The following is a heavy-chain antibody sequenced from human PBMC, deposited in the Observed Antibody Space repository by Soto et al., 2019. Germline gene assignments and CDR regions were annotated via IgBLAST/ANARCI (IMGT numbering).Heavy chain of an antibody. CDR3: ARDYGSGWSRPGGYYYYGMDV. D-gene: IGHD6-19*01. J-gene: IGHJ6*02. CDR1: GYTFTSYY. Sequence: ASVKVSCKASGYTFTSYYMHWVRQAPGQGLEWMGIINPSGGSTSYAQKFQGRVTMTRETSTSTVYMELSSLRSEDTAVYYCARDYGSGWSRPGGYYYYGMDVWGQGTTVTVSS. V-gene: IGHV1-46*01. CDR2: INPSGGST.